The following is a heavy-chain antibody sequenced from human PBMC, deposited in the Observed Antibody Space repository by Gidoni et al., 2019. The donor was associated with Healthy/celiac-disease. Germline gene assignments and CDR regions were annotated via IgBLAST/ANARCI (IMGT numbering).Heavy chain of an antibody. CDR3: AKDQGWELLTGDFDY. J-gene: IGHJ4*02. CDR2: ISGSGGST. V-gene: IGHV3-23*04. Sequence: EVQLVESGGGLVQPGGDLRLAWAASGFTFSSYAMSWVRQAPGKGLGWVSAISGSGGSTYYADSVKGRFTISRDNSKNTLYLQMNSLRAEDTAVYYCAKDQGWELLTGDFDYWGQGTLVTVSS. CDR1: GFTFSSYA. D-gene: IGHD1-26*01.